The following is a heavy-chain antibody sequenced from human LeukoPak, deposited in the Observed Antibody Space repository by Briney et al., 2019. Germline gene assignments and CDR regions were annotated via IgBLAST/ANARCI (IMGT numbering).Heavy chain of an antibody. J-gene: IGHJ6*03. V-gene: IGHV3-7*01. CDR1: GFTFSRYW. D-gene: IGHD2-15*01. Sequence: GGSLRLSCADSGFTFSRYWMSCVRQAPGKGLEWVANIKQDGSEKYYVDSVKGRFTISRDNAKNSLYLQMNSLRAEDTAVYYSARGGSCWERNAHYYYMDFWGKGTTVTVSS. CDR2: IKQDGSEK. CDR3: ARGGSCWERNAHYYYMDF.